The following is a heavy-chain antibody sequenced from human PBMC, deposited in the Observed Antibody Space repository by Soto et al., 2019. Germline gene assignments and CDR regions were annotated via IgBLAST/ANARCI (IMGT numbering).Heavy chain of an antibody. CDR2: IKGDGSST. CDR3: ARGIRNYYGVDV. Sequence: EVQLVESGGGLVQPGGSLRLSCAASGFTFSTYWMHWVRQAPGKGLEWVSRIKGDGSSTSYADSVKGRFTISRDNAKNTLYLHMNSLGAEDTAVYWCARGIRNYYGVDVWGQGTTVTVSS. J-gene: IGHJ6*02. CDR1: GFTFSTYW. V-gene: IGHV3-74*01.